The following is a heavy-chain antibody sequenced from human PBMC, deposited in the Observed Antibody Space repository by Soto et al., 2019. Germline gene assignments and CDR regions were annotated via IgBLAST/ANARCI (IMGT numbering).Heavy chain of an antibody. CDR3: ARSQWLADFDY. V-gene: IGHV3-7*05. Sequence: GGSLRLSCAASGFTFSSYWMSWVRQAPGKGLEWVANIKQYGSEKYYVDSVKGRFTISRDNAKNSLYLQMNSLRAEDTAVYYCARSQWLADFDYWGQGTLVTVSS. J-gene: IGHJ4*02. CDR2: IKQYGSEK. D-gene: IGHD6-19*01. CDR1: GFTFSSYW.